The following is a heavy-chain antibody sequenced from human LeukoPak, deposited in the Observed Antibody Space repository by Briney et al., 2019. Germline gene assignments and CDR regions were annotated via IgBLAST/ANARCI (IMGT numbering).Heavy chain of an antibody. Sequence: GGSLRLSCAASGLTFSSNVMHWVRQAPGKGLEWLAVISYDGSNKHYADSVKGRFTISRDNSKNTLYLQMDSLRAEDTAVYYCAKAGYCSSTSCYDRAFDMWGQGTMVTVSS. CDR1: GLTFSSNV. V-gene: IGHV3-30*18. D-gene: IGHD2-2*01. CDR3: AKAGYCSSTSCYDRAFDM. J-gene: IGHJ3*02. CDR2: ISYDGSNK.